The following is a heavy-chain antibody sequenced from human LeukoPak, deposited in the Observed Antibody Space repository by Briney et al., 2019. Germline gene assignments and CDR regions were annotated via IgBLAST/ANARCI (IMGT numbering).Heavy chain of an antibody. D-gene: IGHD2-15*01. CDR3: AQERDRRGYFDY. J-gene: IGHJ4*02. CDR1: GFTFSTYG. Sequence: GGSLRLSCAASGFTFSTYGMHWVRQAPGKGLEWVTFIRSDGNEKYYADSVKGRFTIFRDNSKSTLYLQMNSLRAEDTAVYYCAQERDRRGYFDYWGQGTLVTVSS. CDR2: IRSDGNEK. V-gene: IGHV3-30*02.